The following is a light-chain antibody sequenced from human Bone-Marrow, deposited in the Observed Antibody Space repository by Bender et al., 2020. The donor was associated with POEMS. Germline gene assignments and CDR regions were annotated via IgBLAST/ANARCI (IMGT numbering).Light chain of an antibody. CDR1: SSNIGAGYD. Sequence: QSVLTQPPSVSGAPGQRVTISCSGSSSNIGAGYDVHWYQQLPGTAPKLYIYSNNSRPSGVPDRFSGSKSGTSASLAITGLQSDDEAIYFCVAWDASLNGWVFGGGTKLTVL. J-gene: IGLJ3*02. CDR3: VAWDASLNGWV. CDR2: SNN. V-gene: IGLV1-50*01.